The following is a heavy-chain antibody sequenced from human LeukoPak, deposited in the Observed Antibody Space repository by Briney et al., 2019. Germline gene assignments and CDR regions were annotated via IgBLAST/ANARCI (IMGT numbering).Heavy chain of an antibody. CDR3: TKPQPGAFEV. V-gene: IGHV1-2*02. CDR1: GYTFTDYY. J-gene: IGHJ3*01. Sequence: GASVKVSCKASGYTFTDYYVHWVRQAPGQGLEWMGWINTKSGATNYAQNFQSRVTMTRDTSISTAYMELNSLRSDDTALYYCTKPQPGAFEVWGQGTMVTVSS. D-gene: IGHD2-2*01. CDR2: INTKSGAT.